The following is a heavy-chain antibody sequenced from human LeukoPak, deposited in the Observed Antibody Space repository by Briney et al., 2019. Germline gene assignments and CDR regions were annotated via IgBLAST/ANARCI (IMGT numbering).Heavy chain of an antibody. V-gene: IGHV4-61*02. D-gene: IGHD2-2*02. CDR3: ARVKKDIVVVPAAIGYYYYMDV. CDR2: IYTSGST. Sequence: PSETLSLTCTASGGSISSGSYYWSWIRQPAGKGLEWIGRIYTSGSTNYNPSLKSRVTISVDTSKHQFSLKLSSVTAADTAVYYCARVKKDIVVVPAAIGYYYYMDVWGKGTTVTVSS. J-gene: IGHJ6*03. CDR1: GGSISSGSYY.